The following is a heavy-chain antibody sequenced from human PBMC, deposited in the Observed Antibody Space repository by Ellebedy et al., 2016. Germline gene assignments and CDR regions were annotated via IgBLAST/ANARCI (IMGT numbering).Heavy chain of an antibody. CDR3: ARGLFDHRMAFDI. CDR1: GGSINSSSYY. V-gene: IGHV4-39*07. Sequence: GSLRLSCTVSGGSINSSSYYWGWIRQPPGKGLEWIGSIYHSGSFNYNPSLKSRVTISVDTSKNQFSVNLSSVTAADTAVYYCARGLFDHRMAFDIWGQGTMVTVSS. CDR2: IYHSGSF. J-gene: IGHJ3*02. D-gene: IGHD2-21*01.